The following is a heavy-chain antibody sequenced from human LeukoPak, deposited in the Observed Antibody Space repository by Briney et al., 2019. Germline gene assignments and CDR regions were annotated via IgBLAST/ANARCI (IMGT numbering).Heavy chain of an antibody. D-gene: IGHD5-12*01. J-gene: IGHJ4*02. CDR1: GFTFSSYG. V-gene: IGHV3-33*01. Sequence: GGSLRLSCAASGFTFSSYGMHWVRQAPGKGLEGVAVIWYDGSNKYYADSVKGRFTISRDDSKNTLYLQMNSLRAEDTAVYYCARASGDSGYDLDYWGQGTLVTVSS. CDR2: IWYDGSNK. CDR3: ARASGDSGYDLDY.